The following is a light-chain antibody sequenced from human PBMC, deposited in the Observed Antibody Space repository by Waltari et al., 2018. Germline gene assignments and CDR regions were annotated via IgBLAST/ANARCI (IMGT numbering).Light chain of an antibody. V-gene: IGKV1-39*01. J-gene: IGKJ2*01. CDR1: QSIATS. Sequence: DVQMTQSPSSLSASVGDRVTIICRASQSIATSFNWYQQKPGKAPKVLIYAASSLESGVPSRFSGSGSGTHFTLSISSLQPEDSATYYCQQSLNIPYTFGQGTRLEIK. CDR3: QQSLNIPYT. CDR2: AAS.